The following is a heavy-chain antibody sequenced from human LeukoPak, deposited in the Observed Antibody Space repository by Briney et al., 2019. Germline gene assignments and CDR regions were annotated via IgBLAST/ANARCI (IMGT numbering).Heavy chain of an antibody. CDR3: ASTYCSSTSCYAGIAFDI. CDR2: IGYDGTNE. J-gene: IGHJ3*02. D-gene: IGHD2-2*01. V-gene: IGHV3-33*01. Sequence: PGRSLGLSCAASGLTFSSYGMHWVRQAPGKGLEWVALIGYDGTNEYYADSVKGRFTISRDNSKNTLYLQMKSLRAEDTAVYYCASTYCSSTSCYAGIAFDIWGQGTMVTVSS. CDR1: GLTFSSYG.